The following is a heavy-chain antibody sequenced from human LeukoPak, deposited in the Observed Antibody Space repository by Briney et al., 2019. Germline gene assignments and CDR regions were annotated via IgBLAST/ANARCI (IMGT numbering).Heavy chain of an antibody. CDR3: ARRVTSGWYFDS. V-gene: IGHV5-51*01. CDR2: IYPGDSDT. D-gene: IGHD6-19*01. J-gene: IGHJ4*02. Sequence: GESLKISCKGFGYSFSTYWIAWVRQMPGKRLEWMGIIYPGDSDTRHSPSLYGQVTISADKSISTAYLQWSSLKASDTAMYYCARRVTSGWYFDSWGQGTLVTVSS. CDR1: GYSFSTYW.